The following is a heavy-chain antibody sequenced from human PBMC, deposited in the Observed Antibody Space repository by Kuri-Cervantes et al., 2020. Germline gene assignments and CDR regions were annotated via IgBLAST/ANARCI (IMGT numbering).Heavy chain of an antibody. CDR1: GFTVSSNY. D-gene: IGHD3-16*01. J-gene: IGHJ4*02. Sequence: GGSLRLSCAASGFTVSSNYMSWVRQAPRKGLEWVSVIYSGGSTYYADSVKGRFTISRDNSKNTLYLQMNSLRAEDTAVYYCARDWGGDYSDYWGQGTLVTVSS. CDR3: ARDWGGDYSDY. CDR2: IYSGGST. V-gene: IGHV3-53*01.